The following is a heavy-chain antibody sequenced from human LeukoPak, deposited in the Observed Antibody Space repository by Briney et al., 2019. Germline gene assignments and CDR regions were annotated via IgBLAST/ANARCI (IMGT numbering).Heavy chain of an antibody. Sequence: SETLSLTCVVSGGSVSGYYWGWIRQPPGRGLEWIGYVYYSGSTNYNPSFKSRITISVDTSRNQFSLQLSSVTAADTAVYYCARVTTNWFDPWGQGTLVTVSS. CDR2: VYYSGST. D-gene: IGHD2/OR15-2a*01. V-gene: IGHV4-59*02. CDR3: ARVTTNWFDP. CDR1: GGSVSGYY. J-gene: IGHJ5*02.